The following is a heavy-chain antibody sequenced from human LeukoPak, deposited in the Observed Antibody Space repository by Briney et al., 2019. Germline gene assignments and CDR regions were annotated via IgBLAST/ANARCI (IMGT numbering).Heavy chain of an antibody. CDR2: MNPNSGNT. J-gene: IGHJ6*03. D-gene: IGHD3-9*01. V-gene: IGHV1-8*03. Sequence: GASVKVSCKASGYTFTSYDINWVRQATGQGLEWMGWMNPNSGNTGYAQKFQGRVTITRNTSISTAYMELSSLRSEDTAVYYCAGGNDLRYFDWLPGYYYYYYMDVWGKGTTVTVSS. CDR3: AGGNDLRYFDWLPGYYYYYYMDV. CDR1: GYTFTSYD.